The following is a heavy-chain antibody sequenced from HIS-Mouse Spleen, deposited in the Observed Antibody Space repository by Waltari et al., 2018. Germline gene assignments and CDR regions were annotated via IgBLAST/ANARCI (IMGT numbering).Heavy chain of an antibody. CDR3: AREIPYSSSWYDWYFDL. V-gene: IGHV4-39*07. D-gene: IGHD6-13*01. CDR1: GGSISSSSYY. CDR2: IYYSGST. Sequence: QLQLQESGPGLVKPSETLSLTCTVSGGSISSSSYYWGWIRQPPGKGLEWIGSIYYSGSTYCNPSLKGRVTISVDTSKNQFSLKRSSVTASDTAVYYCAREIPYSSSWYDWYFDLWGRGTLVTVSS. J-gene: IGHJ2*01.